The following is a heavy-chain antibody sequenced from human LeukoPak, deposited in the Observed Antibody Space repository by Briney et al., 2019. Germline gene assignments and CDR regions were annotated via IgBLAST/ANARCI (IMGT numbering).Heavy chain of an antibody. CDR1: GFTFSSYG. D-gene: IGHD6-6*01. CDR2: IWYDGSNK. V-gene: IGHV3-33*01. CDR3: ARGRIYSSSVLDY. J-gene: IGHJ4*02. Sequence: GGSLRLSCAASGFTFSSYGMHWVRQAPGKGLEWVAVIWYDGSNKYYADSVKGRFTISRDNSKNTLYLQMNSLIAEDTAVYYCARGRIYSSSVLDYCGQGNLVTVSS.